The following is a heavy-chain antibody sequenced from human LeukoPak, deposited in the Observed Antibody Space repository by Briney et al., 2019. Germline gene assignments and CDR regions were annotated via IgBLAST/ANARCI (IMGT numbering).Heavy chain of an antibody. V-gene: IGHV1-2*02. Sequence: ASVKVSCKASGYTFTGYYMHWVRQAPGQGLEWMGWINPNSGGTNYAQKFQGRVTMTRDTSISTAYMELSRLRSDDTAVYYCARGWAMARGTAETPGYWGQGTLVTVSS. J-gene: IGHJ4*02. D-gene: IGHD3-10*01. CDR1: GYTFTGYY. CDR3: ARGWAMARGTAETPGY. CDR2: INPNSGGT.